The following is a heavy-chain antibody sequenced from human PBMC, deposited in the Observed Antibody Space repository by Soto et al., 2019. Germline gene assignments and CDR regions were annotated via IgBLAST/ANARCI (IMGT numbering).Heavy chain of an antibody. Sequence: SETLSLTCAVYGGSFSGYYWSWIRQPPGKGLEWIGEINHSGSTNYNPSLKSRVTISVDTSKNQFSLKLSSVTAADTAVYYCARVNYDFWSGYYTDYWGQGTLVTVSS. J-gene: IGHJ4*02. CDR2: INHSGST. D-gene: IGHD3-3*01. V-gene: IGHV4-34*01. CDR1: GGSFSGYY. CDR3: ARVNYDFWSGYYTDY.